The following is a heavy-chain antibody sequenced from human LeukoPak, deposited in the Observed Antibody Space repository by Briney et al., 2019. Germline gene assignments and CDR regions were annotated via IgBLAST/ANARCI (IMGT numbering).Heavy chain of an antibody. V-gene: IGHV4-39*07. CDR2: IYYSGST. Sequence: SETLSLTCTVSGVSISSSSYYWGWIRQPPGKGLEWIRSIYYSGSTYYNPSLKSRVTISVDTSKNQFSLKLSSVTAADTAVYYCARGGYDSSGYHNVGRYWGQGTLVTVSS. CDR1: GVSISSSSYY. CDR3: ARGGYDSSGYHNVGRY. D-gene: IGHD3-22*01. J-gene: IGHJ4*02.